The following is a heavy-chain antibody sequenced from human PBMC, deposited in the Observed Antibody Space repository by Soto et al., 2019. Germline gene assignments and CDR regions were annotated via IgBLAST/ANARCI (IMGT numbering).Heavy chain of an antibody. CDR2: ISWNSGSI. V-gene: IGHV3-9*01. CDR1: GFTFDDYA. J-gene: IGHJ4*02. Sequence: EVQLVESGGGLVQPGRSLRLSCAASGFTFDDYAMHWVRQAPGKGLEWVSGISWNSGSIGYVDSVKGRFTISRDNAKNSLYLQMNSLRAEDTALYYCAKDIGIAAAGSTFDYWGQGTLVTVSS. D-gene: IGHD6-13*01. CDR3: AKDIGIAAAGSTFDY.